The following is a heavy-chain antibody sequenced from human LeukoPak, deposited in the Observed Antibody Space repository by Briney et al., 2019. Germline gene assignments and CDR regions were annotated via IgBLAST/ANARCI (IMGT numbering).Heavy chain of an antibody. V-gene: IGHV1-8*01. CDR1: GYTFTSYD. CDR3: ARGTWVPAKSLYGMDV. CDR2: MNPNSGNT. Sequence: ASVKVSCKASGYTFTSYDINWVRQATGQGLEWMGWMNPNSGNTGYAQKFQGRVTMTRNTSISTAYMGLSSLRSEDTAVYYCARGTWVPAKSLYGMDVWGQGTTVTVSS. J-gene: IGHJ6*02. D-gene: IGHD2-2*01.